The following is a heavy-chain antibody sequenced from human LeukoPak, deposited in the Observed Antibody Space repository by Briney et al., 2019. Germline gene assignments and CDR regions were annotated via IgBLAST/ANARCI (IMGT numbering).Heavy chain of an antibody. V-gene: IGHV3-21*01. J-gene: IGHJ4*02. CDR1: GFTFSSFN. CDR3: ARYNSGWNDY. D-gene: IGHD6-19*01. Sequence: GGSLRLSCAASGFTFSSFNMNWVRQAPGKGLEWVSSISSTSSLIWPADSLKGRFTISRDNAKNSLYLQMDSLRAEDTAVYYCARYNSGWNDYWGQGTLVTVSS. CDR2: ISSTSSLI.